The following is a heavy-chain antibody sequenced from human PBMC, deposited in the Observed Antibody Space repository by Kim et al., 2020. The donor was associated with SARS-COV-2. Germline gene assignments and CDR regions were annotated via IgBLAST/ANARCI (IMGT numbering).Heavy chain of an antibody. CDR3: ARGRVLYYYYGMDV. V-gene: IGHV4-34*01. CDR1: GGSFSGYY. J-gene: IGHJ6*02. CDR2: INHSGST. Sequence: SETLSLTCAVYGGSFSGYYWSWIRQPPGKGLEWIGEINHSGSTNYNPSLKSRVTISVDTSKNQFSLKLSSVTTADTAVYYCARGRVLYYYYGMDVWGQGTTLTVSS.